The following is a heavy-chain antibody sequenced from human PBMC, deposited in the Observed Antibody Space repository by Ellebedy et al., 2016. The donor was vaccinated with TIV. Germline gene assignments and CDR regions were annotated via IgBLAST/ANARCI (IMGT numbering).Heavy chain of an antibody. V-gene: IGHV4-59*01. D-gene: IGHD2-21*02. J-gene: IGHJ6*02. CDR3: AGDRVLRGGDPYSFYAMDV. Sequence: PSETLPLTCNVSGGSISNYYWSWIRLPPGKGLEWIGYVFHSGSTNYNPSLTSRVTMSVDTSKNQFSLRLTSVTAADTAVYYCAGDRVLRGGDPYSFYAMDVWGQGTTVTVSS. CDR1: GGSISNYY. CDR2: VFHSGST.